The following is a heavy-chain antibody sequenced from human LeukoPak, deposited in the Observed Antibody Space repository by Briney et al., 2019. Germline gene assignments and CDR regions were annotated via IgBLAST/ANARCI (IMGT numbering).Heavy chain of an antibody. CDR3: ARLLATLSGGFDY. J-gene: IGHJ4*02. V-gene: IGHV4-59*05. Sequence: SETLSLTCTVSGGSISSYYWSWIRQPAGKGLEWIGSIYYSGSTYYNPSLKSRVTISVDTSKNQFSLKLSSVTAADTAVYYCARLLATLSGGFDYWGQGTLVTVSS. CDR1: GGSISSYY. D-gene: IGHD5-24*01. CDR2: IYYSGST.